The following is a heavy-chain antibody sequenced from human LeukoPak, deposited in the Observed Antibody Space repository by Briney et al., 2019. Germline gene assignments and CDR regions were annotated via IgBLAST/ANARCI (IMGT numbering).Heavy chain of an antibody. CDR1: GFTVSSKS. Sequence: GGSLRLSCAASGFTVSSKSMSWVRQAPGKGLEWVSVFYSGGTTSYTDSVKGRFTISRDNSKNTLYLQMNSLRAEDTAVYYCARGVLGVIPIDYWGQGTLVTVSS. CDR3: ARGVLGVIPIDY. D-gene: IGHD2-8*02. V-gene: IGHV3-53*01. CDR2: FYSGGTT. J-gene: IGHJ4*02.